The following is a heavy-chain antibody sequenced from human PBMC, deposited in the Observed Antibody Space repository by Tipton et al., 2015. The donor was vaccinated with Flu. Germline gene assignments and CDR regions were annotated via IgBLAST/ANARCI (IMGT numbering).Heavy chain of an antibody. CDR1: GYTFTSYA. V-gene: IGHV1-3*01. Sequence: QLVQSGPEVKKPGASVKVSCKASGYTFTSYAMHWVRQAPGQRLEWMGWINAGNGNTKYSQKFQGRVTITRDTSASTAYMELSSLRSEDTAVYYCARAFPNYDLWSGTFDYWGQGTLVTVSS. D-gene: IGHD3-3*01. CDR3: ARAFPNYDLWSGTFDY. J-gene: IGHJ4*02. CDR2: INAGNGNT.